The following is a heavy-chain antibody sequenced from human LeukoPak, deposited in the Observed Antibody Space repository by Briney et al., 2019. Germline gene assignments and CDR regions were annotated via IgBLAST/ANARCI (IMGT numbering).Heavy chain of an antibody. V-gene: IGHV3-7*03. J-gene: IGHJ4*02. CDR1: GFTFSNYW. Sequence: GGSLLLSCAASGFTFSNYWMSWVRQGPGEGLEWVANINQRGSEKYYVDSVKGRFTISRDNAKDSLDLQMNSLRVEDTAIYYCARLVVPPGNRGWYYEYWGQGTRVTVSS. D-gene: IGHD2-2*01. CDR2: INQRGSEK. CDR3: ARLVVPPGNRGWYYEY.